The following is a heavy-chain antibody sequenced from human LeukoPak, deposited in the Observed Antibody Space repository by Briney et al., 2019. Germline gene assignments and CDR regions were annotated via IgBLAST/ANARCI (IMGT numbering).Heavy chain of an antibody. CDR3: ARQYYDIWSGYYTADYYFDD. CDR2: ISSRSSYI. V-gene: IGHV3-21*06. J-gene: IGHJ4*02. D-gene: IGHD3-3*01. CDR1: GFTFSSYG. Sequence: PGGSLRLSCAASGFTFSSYGMNWVRQAPGKGLEWVSSISSRSSYIYYADSVKGRFTISRDNAKNSLYLQLNSLRAEDTAVYYCARQYYDIWSGYYTADYYFDDWGQGTLVTVSS.